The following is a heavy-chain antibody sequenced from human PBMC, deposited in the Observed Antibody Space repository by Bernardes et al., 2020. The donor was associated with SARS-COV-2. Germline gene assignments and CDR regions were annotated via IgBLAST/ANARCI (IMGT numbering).Heavy chain of an antibody. CDR3: ATGLSSSPGDYYYYGMDV. V-gene: IGHV1-24*01. CDR1: GYTLTELS. Sequence: ASMKVSCKVSGYTLTELSMHWVRQAPGKGLEWMGGFDPEDGETIYAQKFQGRVTMTEDTSTDTAYMELSSLRSEDTAVYYCATGLSSSPGDYYYYGMDVWGQGTTVTVSS. CDR2: FDPEDGET. J-gene: IGHJ6*02. D-gene: IGHD6-6*01.